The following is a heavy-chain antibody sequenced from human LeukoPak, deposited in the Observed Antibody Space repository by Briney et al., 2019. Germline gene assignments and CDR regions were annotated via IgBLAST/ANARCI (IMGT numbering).Heavy chain of an antibody. CDR2: INPSGGST. CDR3: ARDAPPYSGYDLRFDY. J-gene: IGHJ4*02. V-gene: IGHV1-46*01. CDR1: GYTFTSYY. D-gene: IGHD5-12*01. Sequence: ASVKVSCKASGYTFTSYYMHWVRQAPGQGLEWMGIINPSGGSTSYAQKSQGRVTMTRDTSTSTVYIELSSLRSEDTAVYYCARDAPPYSGYDLRFDYWGQGTLVTVSS.